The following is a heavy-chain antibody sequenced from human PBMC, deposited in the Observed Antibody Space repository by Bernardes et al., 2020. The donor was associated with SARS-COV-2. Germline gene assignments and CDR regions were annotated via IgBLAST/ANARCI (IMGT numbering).Heavy chain of an antibody. CDR1: DFTFKNYA. J-gene: IGHJ4*02. D-gene: IGHD3-10*01. CDR2: VGGSGSGT. V-gene: IGHV3-23*01. Sequence: GGSLRLSCAASDFTFKNYAMSWVRQAPGKGLEWVSSVGGSGSGTYYPDSVKGRFTMSRDNSKNTVYSQMNSLRGEDTAVYYCAKDLEEEVWSFDFWGQGILVTVSS. CDR3: AKDLEEEVWSFDF.